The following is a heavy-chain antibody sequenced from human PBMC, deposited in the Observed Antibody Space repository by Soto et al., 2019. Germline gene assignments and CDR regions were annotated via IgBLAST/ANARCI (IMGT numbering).Heavy chain of an antibody. CDR3: ARGRIIVAGGFDP. CDR2: MNPSTGNT. V-gene: IGHV1-8*01. J-gene: IGHJ5*02. CDR1: GYTFTSYD. Sequence: QVQLVQSGAEVKKPGASVKVSCKASGYTFTSYDIIWVRQATGQGLEWMGWMNPSTGNTDSAEKFQGRLTMTRNTSISTDYMELSSLSFEDTAVYYCARGRIIVAGGFDPWGQGTLVTVPS. D-gene: IGHD6-19*01.